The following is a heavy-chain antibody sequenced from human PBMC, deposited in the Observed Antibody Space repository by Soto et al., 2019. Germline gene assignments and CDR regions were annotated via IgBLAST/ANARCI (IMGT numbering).Heavy chain of an antibody. Sequence: AGGSLRLSCAASGFTFSNYAMSWVRQAPGKGLEWVSGIGGRGTSSYYADSVKGRFAISRDNSYNTLFLQLHSLRAEDTAVYYCAKSRYADSSGDYYDFWGQGTRVTVSS. J-gene: IGHJ4*02. D-gene: IGHD3-22*01. CDR2: IGGRGTSS. CDR3: AKSRYADSSGDYYDF. V-gene: IGHV3-23*01. CDR1: GFTFSNYA.